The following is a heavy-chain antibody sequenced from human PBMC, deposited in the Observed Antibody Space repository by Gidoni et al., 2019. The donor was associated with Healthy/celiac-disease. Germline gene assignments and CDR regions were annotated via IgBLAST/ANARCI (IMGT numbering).Heavy chain of an antibody. J-gene: IGHJ4*02. V-gene: IGHV3-9*01. D-gene: IGHD5-12*01. Sequence: EVQLVESGGGLVQPGRSLRLSCSASGFTFDDYAMHWVRQDPGKGLGWVSGISWNSGSIGYADSVKGRFTISRDNAKNSLYLQMNSLRAEDTALYYCAKEGNSIWSGSDGSQFFDYWGQGTLVTVSS. CDR2: ISWNSGSI. CDR1: GFTFDDYA. CDR3: AKEGNSIWSGSDGSQFFDY.